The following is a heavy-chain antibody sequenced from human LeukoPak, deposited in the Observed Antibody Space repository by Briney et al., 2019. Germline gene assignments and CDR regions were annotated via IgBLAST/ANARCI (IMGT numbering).Heavy chain of an antibody. CDR3: ARVPGSGTTY. CDR2: ISSSSSYI. CDR1: GFTFSSYS. J-gene: IGHJ4*02. D-gene: IGHD1-7*01. Sequence: KAGGSLRLSCAASGFTFSSYSMNWVRQAPGKGLEWVSSISSSSSYIYYADSVKGPFTISRDNAKNSLYLQMNGLRAEDTAVYYCARVPGSGTTYWGQGTLVTASS. V-gene: IGHV3-21*01.